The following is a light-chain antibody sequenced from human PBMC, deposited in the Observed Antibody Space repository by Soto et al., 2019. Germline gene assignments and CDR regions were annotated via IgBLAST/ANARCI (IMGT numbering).Light chain of an antibody. CDR1: QSVSSN. Sequence: EIVLTQSPGTLSLSPGERATLSCRASQSVSSNNLAWYQQKPGQAPRLLIYGASTRATGIPARFSGSGSGTEFTLTISSLQSEDFAVYYCQQYNNWPQLTFGGGTKVDIK. CDR3: QQYNNWPQLT. CDR2: GAS. J-gene: IGKJ4*01. V-gene: IGKV3-15*01.